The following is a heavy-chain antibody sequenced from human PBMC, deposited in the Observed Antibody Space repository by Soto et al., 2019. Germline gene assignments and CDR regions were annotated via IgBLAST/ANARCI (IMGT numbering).Heavy chain of an antibody. J-gene: IGHJ4*02. CDR2: IKSKTDGGTT. Sequence: EVQLVESGGGLVKPGGSLRLSCAASGFTFSNAWMSWVRQAPGKGLEWVGRIKSKTDGGTTDYAAPVKGRFTISRDDSKNTLYLQMNSLKTEDTAVYYCTTDYGSGTAFDYWGQGTLVTVSS. V-gene: IGHV3-15*01. D-gene: IGHD3-10*01. CDR3: TTDYGSGTAFDY. CDR1: GFTFSNAW.